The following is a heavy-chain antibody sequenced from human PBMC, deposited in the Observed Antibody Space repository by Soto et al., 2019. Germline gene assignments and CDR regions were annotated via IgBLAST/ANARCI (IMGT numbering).Heavy chain of an antibody. D-gene: IGHD3-22*01. J-gene: IGHJ4*02. CDR3: ARQIYDSDTGPNFQYYFDS. CDR1: GYSFTSYW. Sequence: GESLKISCKGSGYSFTSYWIGWVRQKPGKGLEWMGRIDPSDSQTYYSPSFRGHVTISVTKSITTVFLQWSSLRASDTAMYYCARQIYDSDTGPNFQYYFDSWGQGTPVTVSS. CDR2: IDPSDSQT. V-gene: IGHV5-10-1*01.